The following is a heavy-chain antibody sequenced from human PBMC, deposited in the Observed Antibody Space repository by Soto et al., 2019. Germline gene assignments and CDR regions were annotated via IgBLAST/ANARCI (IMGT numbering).Heavy chain of an antibody. CDR2: IIPIFGTA. J-gene: IGHJ5*02. Sequence: SVKVSCKASGGTFSSYAISWVRHAPGQGLEWMGGIIPIFGTANYAQKFQGRVTITADKSTSTAYMELSSLRSEDTAVYYCARDSVTRIQLWFRENWFDPWGQGTLVTVSS. CDR3: ARDSVTRIQLWFRENWFDP. D-gene: IGHD5-18*01. V-gene: IGHV1-69*06. CDR1: GGTFSSYA.